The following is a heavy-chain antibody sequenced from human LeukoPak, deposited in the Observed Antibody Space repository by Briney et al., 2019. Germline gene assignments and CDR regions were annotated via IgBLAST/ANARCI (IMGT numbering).Heavy chain of an antibody. CDR1: GGSINTYF. V-gene: IGHV4-59*12. CDR2: IYYSGST. Sequence: PSETLSLTCTVSGGSINTYFWSWIRQPPGKGLEWIGYIYYSGSTNYNPSLKSRVTMSVDTSKNQFSLKLSSVTAADTAVYYCARDNYDSSGYYPSDAFDIWGQGTMVTVSS. J-gene: IGHJ3*02. D-gene: IGHD3-22*01. CDR3: ARDNYDSSGYYPSDAFDI.